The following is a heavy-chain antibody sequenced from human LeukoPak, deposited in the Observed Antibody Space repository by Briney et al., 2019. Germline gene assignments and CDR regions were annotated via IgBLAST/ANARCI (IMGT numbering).Heavy chain of an antibody. CDR2: ISSGGAYK. CDR3: ARASTYYYDSGSSGPHYFDN. V-gene: IGHV3-30*01. Sequence: GKSLRLSCAASGFTFSNYAMHWVRQAPGKGLEWVSLISSGGAYKYYADSVKGRFTISRDNSKNTLYLQLNSLRAKDTAVYYCARASTYYYDSGSSGPHYFDNWGQGTLVTVSS. J-gene: IGHJ4*02. CDR1: GFTFSNYA. D-gene: IGHD3-10*01.